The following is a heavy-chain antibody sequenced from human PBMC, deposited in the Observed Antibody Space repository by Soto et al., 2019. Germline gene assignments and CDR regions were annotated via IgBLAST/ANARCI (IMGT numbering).Heavy chain of an antibody. Sequence: GXSVKVSCKASGYTFTSYAMHWVRQAPGQSLEWMGWINAGNGNTKYSQKFQGRVTITRDTSASTAYMELSSLRSEDTAVYYCARVKCSSTSCYDGNGMDVWGQGTTVTVSS. CDR1: GYTFTSYA. J-gene: IGHJ6*02. D-gene: IGHD2-2*01. CDR3: ARVKCSSTSCYDGNGMDV. CDR2: INAGNGNT. V-gene: IGHV1-3*01.